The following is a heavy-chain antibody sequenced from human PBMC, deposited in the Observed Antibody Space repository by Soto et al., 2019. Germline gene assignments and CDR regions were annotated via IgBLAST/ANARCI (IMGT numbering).Heavy chain of an antibody. D-gene: IGHD3-9*01. Sequence: ASVKVSCKASGYTFTSYAMHWVRQAPGQRLEWMGWINAGNGNTKYSQKFQGRVTITRDTFASTAYMELSSLRSEDTAVYYCARPLLRYFDWLLLGNDAFDIWGQGTMVTVSS. CDR2: INAGNGNT. J-gene: IGHJ3*02. V-gene: IGHV1-3*01. CDR3: ARPLLRYFDWLLLGNDAFDI. CDR1: GYTFTSYA.